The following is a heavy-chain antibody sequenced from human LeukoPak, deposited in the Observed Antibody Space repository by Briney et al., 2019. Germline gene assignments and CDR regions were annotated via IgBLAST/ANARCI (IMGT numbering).Heavy chain of an antibody. J-gene: IGHJ4*02. D-gene: IGHD6-13*01. CDR3: TTHRGYSSSPTFDY. CDR2: IKTKTDGGTT. CDR1: GFTFSIAS. V-gene: IGHV3-15*01. Sequence: PGGSLRLSCAASGFTFSIASMSWVRQAPGKGLEWVGQIKTKTDGGTTDHAAPVRGRFTISRDGSKNTLYLQMSSLKTEDTAVYYCTTHRGYSSSPTFDYWGQGTLVTVSS.